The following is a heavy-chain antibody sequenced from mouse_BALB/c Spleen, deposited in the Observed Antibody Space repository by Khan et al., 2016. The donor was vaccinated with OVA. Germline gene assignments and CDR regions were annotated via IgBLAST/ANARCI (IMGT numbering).Heavy chain of an antibody. V-gene: IGHV2-6-5*01. CDR2: IWGGGST. J-gene: IGHJ4*01. CDR1: GFSLSDYG. CDR3: AKGVWSYYYTLDY. Sequence: VQLVESGPGLVAPSQNLSLTCTVSGFSLSDYGVSCIRQPPGKGLEWLGVIWGGGSTYYNSDLKSRLSISKDNSKSQVFLKMSSLQSDDTAMFYCAKGVWSYYYTLDYWGQGTSVTVSS.